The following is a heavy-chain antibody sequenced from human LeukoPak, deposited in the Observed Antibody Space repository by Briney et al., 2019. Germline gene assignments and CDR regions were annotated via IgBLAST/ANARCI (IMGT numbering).Heavy chain of an antibody. CDR1: GFTFSSYA. V-gene: IGHV3-20*04. J-gene: IGHJ6*02. CDR2: INWNGGST. Sequence: GGSLRLSCAASGFTFSSYAMSWVRHAPGKGLEWVSGINWNGGSTGYADSVKGRFTISRDNAKNSLYLQMNSLRAEDTALYYCARYYYDSSGYYYYYYGMDVWGQGTTVTVSS. CDR3: ARYYYDSSGYYYYYYGMDV. D-gene: IGHD3-22*01.